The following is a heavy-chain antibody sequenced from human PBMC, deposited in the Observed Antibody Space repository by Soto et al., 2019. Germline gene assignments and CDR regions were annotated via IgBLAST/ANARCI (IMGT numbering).Heavy chain of an antibody. V-gene: IGHV3-23*01. CDR1: GFTFSNCA. J-gene: IGHJ4*02. CDR2: IGGSDGST. D-gene: IGHD3-3*01. CDR3: AKVNYDFWSGYYDY. Sequence: ELQLLESGGGLIQPGGSLRLSCAASGFTFSNCAMSWVRQPPGKGLEWVSGIGGSDGSTYYADSVKGRFTISRDNSKNTLYLQMNSLRADDTAVYYCAKVNYDFWSGYYDYWGQGTPVTVSS.